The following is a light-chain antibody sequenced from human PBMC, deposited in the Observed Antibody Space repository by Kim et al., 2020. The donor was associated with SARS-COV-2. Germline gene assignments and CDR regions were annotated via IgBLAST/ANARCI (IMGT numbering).Light chain of an antibody. CDR3: MQGLHTPLT. Sequence: IVMTQTPLSLSVTPGQPASLSCNSSQSLLSSDGKTYLYRYLQRPGQSPHLLIHYAFSRFSGVPHRFGGSGSGTDFTLTISRVEAEDVGIYYCMQGLHTPLTFGGGTKLEI. J-gene: IGKJ4*01. CDR1: QSLLSSDGKTY. V-gene: IGKV2-29*02. CDR2: YAF.